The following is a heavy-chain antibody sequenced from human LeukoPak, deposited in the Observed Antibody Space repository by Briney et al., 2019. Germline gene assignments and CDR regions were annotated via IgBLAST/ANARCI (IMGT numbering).Heavy chain of an antibody. V-gene: IGHV4-34*01. CDR3: ARDNGPPGELGAFDI. J-gene: IGHJ3*02. Sequence: SETLSLTCAVYGGSLNGHYWSWIRQPPGKGLEWIGEGSESGGTKFNPSLKSRVTISVDTSKNQFSLKLSSVTAADTAVYYCARDNGPPGELGAFDIWGQGTMVTVSS. CDR1: GGSLNGHY. D-gene: IGHD6-13*01. CDR2: GSESGGT.